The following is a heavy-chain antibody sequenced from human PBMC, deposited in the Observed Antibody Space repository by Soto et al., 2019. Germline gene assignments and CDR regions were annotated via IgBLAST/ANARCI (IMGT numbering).Heavy chain of an antibody. CDR2: IYDSGST. CDR1: GGSISGGVGGLYY. V-gene: IGHV4-30-4*01. CDR3: AREVIPLTTDWYFDL. Sequence: QLQLRESGPGLVKPSETLSLTCTVSGGSISGGVGGLYYWSCIRQPPGKGLEWIGYIYDSGSTYYNTSLKSRVAISVDTSKNQFSLRLRSVTAADPAVYYCAREVIPLTTDWYFDLWGRGTLVTVSS. J-gene: IGHJ2*01. D-gene: IGHD4-17*01.